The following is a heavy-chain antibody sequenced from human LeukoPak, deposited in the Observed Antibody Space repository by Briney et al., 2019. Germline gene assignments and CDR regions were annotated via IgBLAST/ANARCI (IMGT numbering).Heavy chain of an antibody. Sequence: GGSLRLSCAASGFTFSSYSMNWVRQAPGKGLEWVSYISGSSSTIHYADSVKGRFTISRDNAKNSLHLQMNSLRAEDTAVYYCASNNGGPGYWGQGTLVTVSS. CDR1: GFTFSSYS. D-gene: IGHD4-23*01. J-gene: IGHJ4*02. CDR3: ASNNGGPGY. CDR2: ISGSSSTI. V-gene: IGHV3-48*01.